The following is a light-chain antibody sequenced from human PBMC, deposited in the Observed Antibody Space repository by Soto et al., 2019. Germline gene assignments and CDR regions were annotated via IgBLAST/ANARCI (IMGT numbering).Light chain of an antibody. J-gene: IGLJ1*01. Sequence: QSALTQPASVSGSPGQSITISCTGTISDVGGYIFVSWYQQYPGKAPKLMICDVSNRPSGVSNRFSGSKSGNTASLTISGLQAEDEADYYCSSFTGSNYVFGTGTKLTVL. CDR1: ISDVGGYIF. CDR2: DVS. V-gene: IGLV2-14*03. CDR3: SSFTGSNYV.